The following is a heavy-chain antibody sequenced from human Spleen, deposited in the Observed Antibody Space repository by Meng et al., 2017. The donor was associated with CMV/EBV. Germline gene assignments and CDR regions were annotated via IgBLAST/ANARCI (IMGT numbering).Heavy chain of an antibody. D-gene: IGHD2-15*01. CDR1: GFTLSSYS. CDR3: ATWGPHCSGAGCRDYFYGMDV. CDR2: ITSSSSYI. Sequence: GESLKISCAASGFTLSSYSMNWVRQAPGKGLEWVSSITSSSSYIYYADSVKGRFTISRDNAHNSLYLQINSLRAEDTAVYYCATWGPHCSGAGCRDYFYGMDVWGQGTTVTVSS. V-gene: IGHV3-21*01. J-gene: IGHJ6*02.